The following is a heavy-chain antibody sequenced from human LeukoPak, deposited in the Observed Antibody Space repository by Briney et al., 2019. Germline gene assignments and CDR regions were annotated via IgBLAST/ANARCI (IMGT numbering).Heavy chain of an antibody. CDR1: GYTFTGYY. J-gene: IGHJ4*02. CDR3: ARVGRYCSGGSCYSASSSKLDY. Sequence: ASVKVSCKASGYTFTGYYMHWVRQAPGQGLEWMGWINPNSGGTKYAQKFQGRVTMTRDTSISTAYMELSRLRSDDTAVYYCARVGRYCSGGSCYSASSSKLDYWGQGTLVTVSS. V-gene: IGHV1-2*02. D-gene: IGHD2-15*01. CDR2: INPNSGGT.